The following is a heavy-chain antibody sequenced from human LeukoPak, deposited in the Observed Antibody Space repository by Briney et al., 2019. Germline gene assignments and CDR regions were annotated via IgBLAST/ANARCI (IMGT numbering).Heavy chain of an antibody. V-gene: IGHV4-34*01. Sequence: SETLSLTCAVYGGSFSGYFWTWIRQPPGKGLEWIGEINHSGSTNYNPSLKSRVTISVDTSKNQFSLKLSSVTAADTAVYYCARVSTIAVAGGFDYWGQGTLVTVSS. J-gene: IGHJ4*02. CDR2: INHSGST. CDR3: ARVSTIAVAGGFDY. CDR1: GGSFSGYF. D-gene: IGHD6-19*01.